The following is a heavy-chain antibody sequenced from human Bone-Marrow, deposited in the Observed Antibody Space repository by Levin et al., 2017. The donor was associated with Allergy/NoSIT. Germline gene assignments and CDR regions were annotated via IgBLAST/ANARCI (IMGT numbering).Heavy chain of an antibody. J-gene: IGHJ4*02. CDR1: GGSISSGGYY. Sequence: PSETLSLTCTVSGGSISSGGYYWSWIRQHPGKGLEWIGNIYYSGSTYSNPSLKSRVTLSGDTSKNQFSLRLNSVTAADTAVYYCARGRYGRGITYYFDYWGQGTLVTVSS. CDR2: IYYSGST. CDR3: ARGRYGRGITYYFDY. V-gene: IGHV4-31*03. D-gene: IGHD3-9*01.